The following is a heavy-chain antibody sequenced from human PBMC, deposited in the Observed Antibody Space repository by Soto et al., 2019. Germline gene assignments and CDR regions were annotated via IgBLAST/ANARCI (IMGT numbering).Heavy chain of an antibody. CDR1: GGSISSYY. D-gene: IGHD5-18*01. CDR3: ARGVVQLWFSYYYGMDV. J-gene: IGHJ6*02. Sequence: LSLTCTVSGGSISSYYWSWIRQPPGKGLEWIGYIYYSGSTNYNPSLKSRVTISVDTSKNQFSLKLSSVTAADTAVYYCARGVVQLWFSYYYGMDVWGQGTTVTVSS. CDR2: IYYSGST. V-gene: IGHV4-59*12.